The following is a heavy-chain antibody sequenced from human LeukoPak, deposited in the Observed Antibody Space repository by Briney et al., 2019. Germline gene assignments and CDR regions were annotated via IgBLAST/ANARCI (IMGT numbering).Heavy chain of an antibody. V-gene: IGHV1-69*05. CDR3: AREGFVIAARPGSPSFDY. D-gene: IGHD6-6*01. Sequence: GASVKVSCKASGGTFSSYAISWVRQAPGQGLEWMGGIIPIFGTANYAQKFQGRVTITTDESTSTAYMELSSLRSEDTAVYYCAREGFVIAARPGSPSFDYWGQGTLVTVSS. J-gene: IGHJ4*02. CDR2: IIPIFGTA. CDR1: GGTFSSYA.